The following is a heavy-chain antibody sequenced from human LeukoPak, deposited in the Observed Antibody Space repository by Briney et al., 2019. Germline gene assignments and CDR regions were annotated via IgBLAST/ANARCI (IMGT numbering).Heavy chain of an antibody. J-gene: IGHJ4*02. D-gene: IGHD6-13*01. CDR1: GGSISSGDYY. CDR2: IYYSGST. Sequence: PSETLSLTCTVSGGSISSGDYYWSWIRQPPGKGLEWIGYIYYSGSTYYNPSLKSRVTISVDTSKNQFSQKLSSVTAADTAVYYCARDGSSWSFSFDYWGQGTLVTVSS. CDR3: ARDGSSWSFSFDY. V-gene: IGHV4-30-4*01.